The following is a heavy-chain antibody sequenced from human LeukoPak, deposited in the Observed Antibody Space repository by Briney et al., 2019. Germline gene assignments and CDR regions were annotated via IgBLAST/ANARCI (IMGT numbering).Heavy chain of an antibody. CDR2: ISAYNGNT. D-gene: IGHD1-26*01. CDR1: GYTFTSYG. Sequence: ASVKVSCKASGYTFTSYGISWVRQAPGQGLEWMGWISAYNGNTNYAQKLQGRVTMTTDTSTSTAYMELRSLRSDDTAVYYCARDLGSYGYYYYMDVWGKGTTVTISS. V-gene: IGHV1-18*01. J-gene: IGHJ6*03. CDR3: ARDLGSYGYYYYMDV.